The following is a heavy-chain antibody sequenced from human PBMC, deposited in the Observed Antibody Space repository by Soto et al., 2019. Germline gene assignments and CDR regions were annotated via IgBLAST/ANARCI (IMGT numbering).Heavy chain of an antibody. CDR3: AHIDPEIVTVGGHGGFDY. D-gene: IGHD5-12*01. V-gene: IGHV2-5*02. CDR1: GFSLTSGVG. J-gene: IGHJ4*02. Sequence: QITLKESGPTLVRPPQTLTLTCTFSGFSLTSGVGVGWIRQPPVKALEWLALIYWDDDKYYSPYLKNRLTITKDTSKNQVVLTMTNVGPVDTATYFCAHIDPEIVTVGGHGGFDYWGQGTLVTVSS. CDR2: IYWDDDK.